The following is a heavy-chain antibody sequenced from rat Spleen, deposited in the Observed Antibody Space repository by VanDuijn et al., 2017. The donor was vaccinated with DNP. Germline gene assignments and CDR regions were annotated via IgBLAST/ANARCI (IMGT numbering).Heavy chain of an antibody. CDR1: GFTFSDYY. CDR2: ITIKTHNYVA. Sequence: EVQLVESGGGLVQPGRSLKLSCAASGFTFSDYYMAWVRQAPGKGLDWVASITIKTHNYVALYADSVKERFTISRDDSQSMVYLQMNNLKTEDTALYYCTRVTPFDYWGQGVMVTVSS. CDR3: TRVTPFDY. D-gene: IGHD1-4*01. J-gene: IGHJ2*01. V-gene: IGHV10-4*01.